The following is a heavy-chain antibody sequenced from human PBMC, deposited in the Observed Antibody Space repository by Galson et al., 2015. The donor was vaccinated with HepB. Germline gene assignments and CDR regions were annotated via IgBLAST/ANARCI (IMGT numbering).Heavy chain of an antibody. V-gene: IGHV1-18*01. CDR1: GYTFNNYG. CDR3: ARDCRPACEGGMGV. CDR2: ISAYDGHT. J-gene: IGHJ6*02. Sequence: SAKVSCKASGYTFNNYGLSWVRQAPGQGLGGMAWISAYDGHTKFAEKFQDRVIMTTDTSARTAYMELRSLRSDDTYVYYCARDCRPACEGGMGVWGQGTKVSVSS. D-gene: IGHD2-15*01.